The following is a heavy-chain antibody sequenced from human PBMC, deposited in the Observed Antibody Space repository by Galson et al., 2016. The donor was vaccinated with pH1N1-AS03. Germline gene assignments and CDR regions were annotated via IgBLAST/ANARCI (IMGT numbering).Heavy chain of an antibody. CDR3: ARRPTGIDH. CDR2: IIIGRGIPP. V-gene: IGHV4-34*12. CDR1: RGSFGGAY. J-gene: IGHJ5*02. D-gene: IGHD3-10*01. Sequence: SETLSLTCTVSRGSFGGAYWTWIRQPPGKGLEWIGGIIIGRGIPPTYTPSLKRRVTMSIHTSRGVLSLKLRSVTAADTGVYYCARRPTGIDHWGQGTLVTVPP.